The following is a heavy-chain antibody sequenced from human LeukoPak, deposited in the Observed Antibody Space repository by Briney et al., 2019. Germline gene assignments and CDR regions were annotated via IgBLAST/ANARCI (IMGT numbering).Heavy chain of an antibody. V-gene: IGHV3-74*01. CDR1: GFTFSSYW. Sequence: GGSLRLSCAASGFTFSSYWMHWVRQVPGKGLVWVSRINGDGRTTSNADFVEGRFTISRDNAKNTLYLQMNSLRVEDTAVYYCARASIFGVNWFDPWGQGTLVTVSS. J-gene: IGHJ5*02. D-gene: IGHD3-3*01. CDR3: ARASIFGVNWFDP. CDR2: INGDGRTT.